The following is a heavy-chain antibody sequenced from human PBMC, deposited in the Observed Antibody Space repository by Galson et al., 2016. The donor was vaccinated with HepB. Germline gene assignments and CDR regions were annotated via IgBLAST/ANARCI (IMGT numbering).Heavy chain of an antibody. V-gene: IGHV1-18*04. J-gene: IGHJ3*01. Sequence: SVKVSCKASGYSFTSYGISWVRPAPGQGLEWMGRINTNNGNTDYTQKTQGRVTMTSDTSTSTAHMEMRRLRFHDTAMYSCARDFQTYPGSYQGEVFDVWGQGTMVTVSS. CDR2: INTNNGNT. CDR3: ARDFQTYPGSYQGEVFDV. D-gene: IGHD1-26*01. CDR1: GYSFTSYG.